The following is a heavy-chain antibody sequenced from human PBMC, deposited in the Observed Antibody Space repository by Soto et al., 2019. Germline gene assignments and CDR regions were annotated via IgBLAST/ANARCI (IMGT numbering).Heavy chain of an antibody. Sequence: PSETLSLTCTVSGGSVSSGSYYWSWIRRPPGKGLEWVGYISYSGSTNYNPSLKSRVTLSVDTSQNQFSLKLSSVTAADTAVYYCARANRVVVHFDYWGQGTLVTVSS. CDR1: GGSVSSGSYY. CDR3: ARANRVVVHFDY. J-gene: IGHJ4*02. CDR2: ISYSGST. D-gene: IGHD2-15*01. V-gene: IGHV4-61*01.